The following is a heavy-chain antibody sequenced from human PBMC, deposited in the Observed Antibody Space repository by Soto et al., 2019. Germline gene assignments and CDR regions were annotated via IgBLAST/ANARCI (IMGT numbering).Heavy chain of an antibody. J-gene: IGHJ4*02. CDR1: EFTFTRYS. V-gene: IGHV3-21*06. Sequence: PXGSLRLSCAASEFTFTRYSMNWVRQAPGKGLEWVSSISSTTNYIYYGDSMKGRFTISRDNAKNSLYLEMNSLRAEDTAVYYCARESEDLTSNFDYWGQGTLVTVSS. CDR2: ISSTTNYI. CDR3: ARESEDLTSNFDY.